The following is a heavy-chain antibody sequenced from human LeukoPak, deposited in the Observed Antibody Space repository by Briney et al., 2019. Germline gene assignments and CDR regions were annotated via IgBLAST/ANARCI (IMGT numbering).Heavy chain of an antibody. CDR2: INPNSGGT. CDR3: ARDFVIAAAEEYWFDP. J-gene: IGHJ5*02. Sequence: ASVKVSCKASGYTFTGYYMHWVRQAPGQGLEWMGWINPNSGGTNYAQKFQGRVTMTRDTSISTAYMELSRLRSDDTAVYYCARDFVIAAAEEYWFDPWGQGTLVTVSS. V-gene: IGHV1-2*02. CDR1: GYTFTGYY. D-gene: IGHD6-13*01.